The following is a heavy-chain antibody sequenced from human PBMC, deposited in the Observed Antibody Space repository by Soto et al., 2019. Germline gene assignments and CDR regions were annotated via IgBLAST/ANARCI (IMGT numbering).Heavy chain of an antibody. CDR3: ARHYWLLRAGGSTYYYYGMDV. J-gene: IGHJ6*02. V-gene: IGHV5-51*01. CDR2: IYPGDSDT. Sequence: GESLKISCKGSGYSFTSYWIGWVRQLPGKGLEWLGIIYPGDSDTRYSPSFQGQVTISADKSISTAYLQWSSLKASDTAMYYCARHYWLLRAGGSTYYYYGMDVWGQGTTVTVSS. CDR1: GYSFTSYW. D-gene: IGHD2-8*02.